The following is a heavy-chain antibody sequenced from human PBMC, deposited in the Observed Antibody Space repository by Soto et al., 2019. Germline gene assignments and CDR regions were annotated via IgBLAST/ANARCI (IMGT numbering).Heavy chain of an antibody. CDR1: GYTFTSYG. D-gene: IGHD6-13*01. V-gene: IGHV1-18*01. CDR3: ARTSGYSSTDNWFDP. CDR2: ISAYNGNT. Sequence: QVQLVQSGAEVKKPGASVKVSCKASGYTFTSYGISWVRQSPGQGLEWMGWISAYNGNTNNAQKFQGRVAVTTDTSTSTAYVELMNLRSDDTAVYYCARTSGYSSTDNWFDPWGQGTLVIVSS. J-gene: IGHJ5*02.